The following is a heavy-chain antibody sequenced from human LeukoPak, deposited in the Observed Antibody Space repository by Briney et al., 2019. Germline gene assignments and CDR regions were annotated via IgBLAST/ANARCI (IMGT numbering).Heavy chain of an antibody. V-gene: IGHV3-48*03. CDR2: ISSSGSTI. CDR1: GFTFSSYE. D-gene: IGHD3-22*01. Sequence: GGSLRLSCAASGFTFSSYEMNWVRQAPGKGLEWVSYISSSGSTICYADSVKGRFTISRDNAKNSLYLQMNSLRAEDTAVYYCAKGTGPVVITTFYFDYWGQGTLVTVSS. J-gene: IGHJ4*02. CDR3: AKGTGPVVITTFYFDY.